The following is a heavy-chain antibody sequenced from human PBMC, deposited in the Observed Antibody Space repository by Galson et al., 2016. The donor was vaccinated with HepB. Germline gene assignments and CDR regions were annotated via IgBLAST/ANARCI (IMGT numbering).Heavy chain of an antibody. J-gene: IGHJ6*02. CDR1: GFTFIAYA. Sequence: SLRLSCATSGFTFIAYAMSWVRQAPGKGLEWVALITRAGDETYYGDSVKGRFTISRDNSKKTLYLQMNTLRVEDAAVYYWSRERNAVVNAGFGMDVWGQGTTVTASS. CDR3: SRERNAVVNAGFGMDV. V-gene: IGHV3-23*01. CDR2: ITRAGDET. D-gene: IGHD4-23*01.